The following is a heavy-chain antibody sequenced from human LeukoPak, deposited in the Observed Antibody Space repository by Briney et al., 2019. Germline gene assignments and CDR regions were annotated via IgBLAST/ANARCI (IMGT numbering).Heavy chain of an antibody. CDR1: GGSISSYY. J-gene: IGHJ4*02. CDR2: IYYSGST. D-gene: IGHD3-10*02. CDR3: ARCLFGELCLYFDY. V-gene: IGHV4-59*08. Sequence: PSETLSLTCTVSGGSISSYYWSWIRQPPGKGLEWFGYIYYSGSTNYNPSLKSRVTISVDTSKNQFSLKLSSVTAADTAVYYCARCLFGELCLYFDYWGQGTLVTVSS.